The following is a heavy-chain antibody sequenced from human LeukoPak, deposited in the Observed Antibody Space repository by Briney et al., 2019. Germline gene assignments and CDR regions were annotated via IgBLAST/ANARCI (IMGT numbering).Heavy chain of an antibody. CDR2: IWYDGSNK. Sequence: GGSLRLSCAASGFTFSSDGMHWVRQAPGKGLEGVADIWYDGSNKYYADSVKGRFTISRDNSKNTLYLQMNSLRAEDTAVYYCARDRRYYYGSGSYPGNYGMDVWGKGTTVTVSS. CDR1: GFTFSSDG. D-gene: IGHD3-10*01. J-gene: IGHJ6*04. V-gene: IGHV3-33*01. CDR3: ARDRRYYYGSGSYPGNYGMDV.